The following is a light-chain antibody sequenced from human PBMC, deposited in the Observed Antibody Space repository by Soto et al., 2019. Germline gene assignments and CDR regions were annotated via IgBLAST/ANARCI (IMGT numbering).Light chain of an antibody. CDR1: QSVSSSY. J-gene: IGKJ2*01. Sequence: EIVLTQSPGTLSLSPGEGATLSCRASQSVSSSYLAWYQQKPGQAPRLLIYGASSRATGIPDRFSGSGSGTDFTLTISRLEPEDFAMYYCQQYGRSSYTFGQGTKLEIK. CDR2: GAS. V-gene: IGKV3-20*01. CDR3: QQYGRSSYT.